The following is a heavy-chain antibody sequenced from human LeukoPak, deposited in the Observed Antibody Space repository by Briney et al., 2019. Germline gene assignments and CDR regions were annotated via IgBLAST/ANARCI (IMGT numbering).Heavy chain of an antibody. CDR1: GYSISSGYY. V-gene: IGHV4-38-2*02. CDR2: IYQSGST. Sequence: PSETLSLTCTVSGYSISSGYYWGWIRQPPGKGLEWIGSIYQSGSTYFNPSLKSRVTISVDTSKNQFSLRLSSVTAADTAVYYCAGTSDRSGYYSYWGQGTLVTVSS. D-gene: IGHD3-22*01. J-gene: IGHJ4*02. CDR3: AGTSDRSGYYSY.